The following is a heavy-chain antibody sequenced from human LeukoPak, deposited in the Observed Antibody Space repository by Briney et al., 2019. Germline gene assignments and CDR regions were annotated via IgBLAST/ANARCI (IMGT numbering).Heavy chain of an antibody. CDR3: AEDEYCSGGSCYPEYFQH. V-gene: IGHV3-23*01. CDR2: ISGSGGST. J-gene: IGHJ1*01. D-gene: IGHD2-15*01. CDR1: GFTFSSYA. Sequence: PGGSLRLSCAASGFTFSSYAMSWVRQAPGKGLEWVSAISGSGGSTYYADSVKGRFTISRDNSKNTLYLQMNSLRAEDTAVYYCAEDEYCSGGSCYPEYFQHWGQGTLVTVSS.